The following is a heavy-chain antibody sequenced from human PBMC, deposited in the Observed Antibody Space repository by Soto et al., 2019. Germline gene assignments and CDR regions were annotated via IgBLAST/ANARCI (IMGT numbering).Heavy chain of an antibody. Sequence: LRLSCAASGFTFSSYAMSWVRQAPGKGLEWVSASINSGRNTYYADSVKGRFTISRDNSKNTVYLHMNSLRDGDTAIYYCARDWPGSSWGYYYNGMDVWGQGTTVTVSS. J-gene: IGHJ6*02. CDR3: ARDWPGSSWGYYYNGMDV. V-gene: IGHV3-23*01. D-gene: IGHD3-10*01. CDR2: SINSGRNT. CDR1: GFTFSSYA.